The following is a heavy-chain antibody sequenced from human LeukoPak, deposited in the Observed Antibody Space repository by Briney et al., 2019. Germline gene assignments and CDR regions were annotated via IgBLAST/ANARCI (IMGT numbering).Heavy chain of an antibody. J-gene: IGHJ4*02. D-gene: IGHD1-14*01. V-gene: IGHV3-23*01. CDR1: GLTFSIYA. CDR3: AKARGTPDFDY. CDR2: ISGSGGST. Sequence: PAGGSQRLSCAASGLTFSIYAMSWVRQAPGTGLEWVSAISGSGGSTYYADSVKGRFTISRDNSKNTLYLQMNSLRAEDTAVYYCAKARGTPDFDYWGQGTLVTVSS.